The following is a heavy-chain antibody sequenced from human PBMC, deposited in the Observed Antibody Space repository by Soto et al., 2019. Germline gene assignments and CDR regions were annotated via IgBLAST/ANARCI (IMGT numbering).Heavy chain of an antibody. D-gene: IGHD1-7*01. CDR3: PREGITSTGTTPTGPYYDYYGMDV. Sequence: GGSLRLSCTASGFTFGDYAMSCFRQAPGKGLEWLVFIRSKAYGGTTEYAASVKGRFTISRDDSKSIAYLQMNSLKTEDTAVYYCPREGITSTGTTPTGPYYDYYGMDVWGQGTTVTVSS. J-gene: IGHJ6*02. CDR2: IRSKAYGGTT. CDR1: GFTFGDYA. V-gene: IGHV3-49*03.